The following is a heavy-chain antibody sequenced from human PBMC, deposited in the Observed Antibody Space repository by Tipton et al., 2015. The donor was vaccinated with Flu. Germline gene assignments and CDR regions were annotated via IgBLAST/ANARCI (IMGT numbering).Heavy chain of an antibody. CDR2: ISGYNGNT. Sequence: QLVQSGAEVKKPGASVKLSCKASGYSFTSYEITWVRQAPGQGLELVGWISGYNGNTKYTQKFQGSVTMTADTHTTTAFMELTSLTSADKAKYYCAGKEPNSACVYLDYGGQGTLVTVSS. J-gene: IGHJ4*02. CDR3: AGKEPNSACVYLDY. D-gene: IGHD1-14*01. CDR1: GYSFTSYE. V-gene: IGHV1-18*01.